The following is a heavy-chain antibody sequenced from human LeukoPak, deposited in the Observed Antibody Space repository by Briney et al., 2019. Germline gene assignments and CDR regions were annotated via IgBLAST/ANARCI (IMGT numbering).Heavy chain of an antibody. Sequence: ASVKASCKASGYTFTGYYMHWVRQAPGQGLEWMGWINPNSGGTNYAQKFQGRVTMTRDTSISTAYMELSRLRSDDTAVYYCARDPSMIVPSEFDYWGQGTLVTVSS. V-gene: IGHV1-2*02. D-gene: IGHD3-22*01. J-gene: IGHJ4*02. CDR3: ARDPSMIVPSEFDY. CDR2: INPNSGGT. CDR1: GYTFTGYY.